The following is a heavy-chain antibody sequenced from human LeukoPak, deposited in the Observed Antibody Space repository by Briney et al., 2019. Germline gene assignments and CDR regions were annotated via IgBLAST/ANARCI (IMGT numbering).Heavy chain of an antibody. V-gene: IGHV3-21*01. CDR1: GFTFSGHN. CDR3: ARGDSGYDGLNWFDP. J-gene: IGHJ5*02. CDR2: ITSSSSYI. Sequence: GGSLRLSCAASGFTFSGHNMNWVRQAPGKGLEWVSSITSSSSYIYYADSVKGRFTISRDNAKNSLYLQMNSLRVEDTAVYYCARGDSGYDGLNWFDPWGQGTLVTVSS. D-gene: IGHD5-12*01.